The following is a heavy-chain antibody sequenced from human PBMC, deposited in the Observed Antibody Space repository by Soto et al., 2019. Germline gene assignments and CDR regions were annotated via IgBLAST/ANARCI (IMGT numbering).Heavy chain of an antibody. Sequence: SQTLSLTCAISGDSVSSNSAAWNWIRQSPSRGLEWLGRTYYRSKWYNDYAVSVKSRITINPDTSKNQFSLQLNSVTPEDTAVYCCARDSSGWYADRYYYYGMDVWGQGTTVTVSS. CDR3: ARDSSGWYADRYYYYGMDV. CDR1: GDSVSSNSAA. V-gene: IGHV6-1*01. J-gene: IGHJ6*02. D-gene: IGHD6-19*01. CDR2: TYYRSKWYN.